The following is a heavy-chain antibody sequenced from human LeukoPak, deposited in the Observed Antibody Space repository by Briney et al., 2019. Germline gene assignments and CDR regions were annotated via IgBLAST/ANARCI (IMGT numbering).Heavy chain of an antibody. V-gene: IGHV3-15*01. CDR2: IKSKTDGGTT. J-gene: IGHJ4*02. CDR3: IAALWSGELVDY. CDR1: GFTFSNTW. Sequence: GGSLRLSCAASGFTFSNTWMSWVRQAPGKGLEWVGRIKSKTDGGTTDYAAPVKGRFAISRDDSKTTLYLQMNSLNTEDTAVYYCIAALWSGELVDYWGQGTLVTVSS. D-gene: IGHD3-10*01.